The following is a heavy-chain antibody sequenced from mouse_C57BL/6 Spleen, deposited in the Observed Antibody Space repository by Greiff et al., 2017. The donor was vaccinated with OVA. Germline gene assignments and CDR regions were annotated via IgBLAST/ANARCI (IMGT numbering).Heavy chain of an antibody. CDR2: IHPNSGST. CDR3: AGDRRGYVDV. J-gene: IGHJ1*03. V-gene: IGHV1-64*01. Sequence: QVQLKQPGAELVKPGASVKLSCKASGYTFTSYWMHWVKQRPGQGLEWIGMIHPNSGSTKYNEKFKSKATLTVDKSSSTADMQLSSLTSEDSAVYYWAGDRRGYVDVWGTGTTVTVSS. CDR1: GYTFTSYW.